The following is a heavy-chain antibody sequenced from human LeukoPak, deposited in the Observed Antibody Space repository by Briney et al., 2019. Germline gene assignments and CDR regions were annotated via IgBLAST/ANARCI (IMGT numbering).Heavy chain of an antibody. CDR3: ARDSISFFGVPQCAFDI. V-gene: IGHV1-18*01. J-gene: IGHJ3*02. D-gene: IGHD3-3*01. CDR1: GYTFTSHG. Sequence: ASVKVSCKASGYTFTSHGISWVRQAPGQGLEWMGWISAYNGNANYAQKLQGRVTMTTDTSTSTAYMELRSLRSDDTAVYYCARDSISFFGVPQCAFDIWGQGTMVTVSS. CDR2: ISAYNGNA.